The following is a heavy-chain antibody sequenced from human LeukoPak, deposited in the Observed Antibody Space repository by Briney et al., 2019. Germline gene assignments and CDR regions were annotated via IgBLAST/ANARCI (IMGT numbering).Heavy chain of an antibody. CDR1: GFTFSSYS. Sequence: PGGSLRLSCAASGFTFSSYSMNWVRQAPGKGLEWVSSISSSSSYIYYADSVKGRFTTSRDNAKKSLYLQMNSLRAEDTAVYYCASLDDSSSWYDYFDYWGQGTLVTVSS. V-gene: IGHV3-21*01. CDR3: ASLDDSSSWYDYFDY. CDR2: ISSSSSYI. J-gene: IGHJ4*02. D-gene: IGHD6-13*01.